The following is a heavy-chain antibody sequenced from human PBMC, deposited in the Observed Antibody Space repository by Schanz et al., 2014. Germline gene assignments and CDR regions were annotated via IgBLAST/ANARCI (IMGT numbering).Heavy chain of an antibody. CDR2: IKSDGSST. CDR3: ARDFHGYGPHLDY. V-gene: IGHV3-74*01. Sequence: EVQLLESGGGLVQPGGSLRLSCAASGFTFSSYAMSWVRQAPGKGLVWVSRIKSDGSSTSYADSVKGRFTISRDNAKNTLYLQMNSLSAEDTAVYYCARDFHGYGPHLDYWGQGSLVTVSS. D-gene: IGHD5-12*01. J-gene: IGHJ4*02. CDR1: GFTFSSYA.